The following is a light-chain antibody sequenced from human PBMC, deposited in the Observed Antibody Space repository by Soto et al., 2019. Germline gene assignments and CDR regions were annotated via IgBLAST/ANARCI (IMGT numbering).Light chain of an antibody. CDR1: QGIRND. V-gene: IGKV1-17*01. CDR3: LQHNSYPSI. CDR2: AAS. J-gene: IGKJ4*01. Sequence: DIQMTQSPSSLSASVGDRVTITCRASQGIRNDLDWYQQKPGKAPKRLIYAASSLESGVPSRFSGSGSGTEFTLTISSLQPEDFATYYCLQHNSYPSIFGGGTKVEIK.